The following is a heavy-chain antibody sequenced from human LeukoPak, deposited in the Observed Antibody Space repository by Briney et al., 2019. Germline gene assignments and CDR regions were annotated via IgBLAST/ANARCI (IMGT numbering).Heavy chain of an antibody. CDR3: AREGPDILTGYYSFDY. CDR2: IYNTGST. V-gene: IGHV4-31*03. D-gene: IGHD3-9*01. J-gene: IGHJ4*02. CDR1: GDSINRGAYY. Sequence: SETLSLTCNASGDSINRGAYYWSWIRQHPGKGLEYIGYIYNTGSTYYSPSLNSRVTISLDTSKNRFSLKLSSVTAADTAVYYCAREGPDILTGYYSFDYWGQGTLLTVSS.